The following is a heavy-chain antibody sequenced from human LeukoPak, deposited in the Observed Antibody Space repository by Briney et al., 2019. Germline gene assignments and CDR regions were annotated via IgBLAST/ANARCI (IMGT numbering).Heavy chain of an antibody. Sequence: PGGSLRLSCAASGFTVSSNYMSWVRQAPGKGLEWVSVIYSGGSTYYADSVKGRFTISRDNSKNTLYLQMNSLRAEDTAVYYYAKGAYWSGGSCEENRFDPLGQGALGTGSS. CDR1: GFTVSSNY. CDR2: IYSGGST. V-gene: IGHV3-53*05. D-gene: IGHD2-15*01. CDR3: AKGAYWSGGSCEENRFDP. J-gene: IGHJ5*02.